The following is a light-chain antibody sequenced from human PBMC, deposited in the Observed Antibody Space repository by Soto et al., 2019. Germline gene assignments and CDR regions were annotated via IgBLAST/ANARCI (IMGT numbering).Light chain of an antibody. Sequence: DIQMTQSPSSLSASVGDRVTITCRASQNISSYLSWYQQKPGRAPKLLIYATSSLQNGVSSRFSGSGSGTDFTLTITSLQPEDFATYYCQQSYSTPRTFGQGTKVEIK. CDR1: QNISSY. CDR2: ATS. V-gene: IGKV1-39*01. CDR3: QQSYSTPRT. J-gene: IGKJ1*01.